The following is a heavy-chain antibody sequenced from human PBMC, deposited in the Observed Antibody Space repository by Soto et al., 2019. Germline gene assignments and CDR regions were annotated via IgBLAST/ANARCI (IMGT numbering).Heavy chain of an antibody. J-gene: IGHJ5*02. V-gene: IGHV4-34*01. CDR2: INHSGST. Sequence: SETLSLTCAVYGGSFSGYYWSWIRQPQGKGLEWIGEINHSGSTNYNPSLKSRVTISVDTSKNQFSLKLSSVTDADTAVYYCAILRPDTIFGVVINWFDPWGQGTLVTVSS. D-gene: IGHD3-3*01. CDR3: AILRPDTIFGVVINWFDP. CDR1: GGSFSGYY.